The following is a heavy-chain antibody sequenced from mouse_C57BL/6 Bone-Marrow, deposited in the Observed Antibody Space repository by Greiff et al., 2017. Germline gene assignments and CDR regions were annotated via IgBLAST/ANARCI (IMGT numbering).Heavy chain of an antibody. J-gene: IGHJ3*01. Sequence: EVQGVESGGGLVKPGGSLKLSCAASGFTFSDYGMHWVRQAPEKGLEWVAYISSGSSTIYYADTVKGRFTISRDNAKNTLFLQMTSLRSEDTAMYYCARNFPLAYWGQGTLVTVSA. CDR3: ARNFPLAY. CDR1: GFTFSDYG. V-gene: IGHV5-17*01. CDR2: ISSGSSTI.